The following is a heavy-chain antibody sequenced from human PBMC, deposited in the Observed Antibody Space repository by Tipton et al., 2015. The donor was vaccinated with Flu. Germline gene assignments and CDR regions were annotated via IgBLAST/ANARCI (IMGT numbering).Heavy chain of an antibody. Sequence: LRLSCSVSGYSIRSAYYWGWVRRPPGKGLEWIGTIYRSGTTYYNPSLKSRLTISVDTSKNQFSLRLGSVTAADTAVYYCARHTGDSVWGVIDHWGQGTLVNVFS. V-gene: IGHV4-38-2*01. J-gene: IGHJ4*02. D-gene: IGHD3-10*02. CDR2: IYRSGTT. CDR1: GYSIRSAYY. CDR3: ARHTGDSVWGVIDH.